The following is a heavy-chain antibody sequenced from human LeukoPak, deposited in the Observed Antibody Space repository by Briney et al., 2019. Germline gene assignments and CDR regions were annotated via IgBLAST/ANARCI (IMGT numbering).Heavy chain of an antibody. V-gene: IGHV4-34*01. Sequence: PSETLSLTCAVYGGAFSGYYWSWIPQPPGKGLEWIGEINQSRSTNYNPSLTSRITIAADTSKNQFSLKLSSVTAADTAVYYCARGWYYYYYMDVWGKGTTVTV. CDR2: INQSRST. J-gene: IGHJ6*03. CDR1: GGAFSGYY. CDR3: ARGWYYYYYMDV.